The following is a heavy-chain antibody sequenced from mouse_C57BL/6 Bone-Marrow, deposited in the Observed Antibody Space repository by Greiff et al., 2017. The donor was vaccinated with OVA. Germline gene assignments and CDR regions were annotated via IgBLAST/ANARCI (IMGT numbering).Heavy chain of an antibody. J-gene: IGHJ2*01. CDR1: GYTFTSYT. CDR2: INPSSGYT. V-gene: IGHV1-4*01. D-gene: IGHD1-1*01. Sequence: QVQLQQSGAELARPGASVKMSCKASGYTFTSYTMHWVKQRPGQGLEWIGYINPSSGYTKYNQKFKDKATLTADKSSSTAYMQLSSLTSEDSAVYYGARKDYGSSYGFDYWGQGTTLTVSS. CDR3: ARKDYGSSYGFDY.